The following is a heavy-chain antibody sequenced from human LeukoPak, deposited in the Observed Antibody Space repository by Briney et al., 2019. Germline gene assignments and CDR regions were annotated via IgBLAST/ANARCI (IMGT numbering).Heavy chain of an antibody. CDR2: ISDTGGGT. CDR3: AKGIDSSGYYPFDH. Sequence: GGSLRLSCAASGFTFSSYAVSWVRQAPGKGLEWVSAISDTGGGTHYADSVKGRFTISRDNSKDTLYLQMNSLRAEDTAVYYCAKGIDSSGYYPFDHWGQGTLVTVSS. D-gene: IGHD3-22*01. CDR1: GFTFSSYA. J-gene: IGHJ4*02. V-gene: IGHV3-23*01.